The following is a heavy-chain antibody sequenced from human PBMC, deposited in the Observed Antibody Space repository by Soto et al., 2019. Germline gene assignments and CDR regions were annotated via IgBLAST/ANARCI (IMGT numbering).Heavy chain of an antibody. V-gene: IGHV4-31*03. D-gene: IGHD2-15*01. CDR1: GGSISSGGYY. J-gene: IGHJ5*02. CDR3: ARSVVVVAATGGNWFDP. Sequence: QVQLQESGPGLVKPSQTLSLTCTVSGGSISSGGYYWSWIRQHPGKGLEWIGYIYYSGSTYYNPSLKRRVTISVDTSKNQFSLKLSSVTAADTAVYYCARSVVVVAATGGNWFDPWGQGTLVTVSS. CDR2: IYYSGST.